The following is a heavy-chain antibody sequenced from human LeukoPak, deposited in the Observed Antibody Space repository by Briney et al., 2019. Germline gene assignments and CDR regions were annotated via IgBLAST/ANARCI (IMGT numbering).Heavy chain of an antibody. D-gene: IGHD3-10*01. J-gene: IGHJ4*02. V-gene: IGHV1-2*02. CDR3: ARDLGFGDYVHY. Sequence: ASVKVSCKASGYTFTGYYMHWVRQAPGQGLEWVGWINPNSGGTNYAQKFQGRVTMTRDTSISTAYMELSRLRSDDTAVYYCARDLGFGDYVHYWGQGTLVTVSS. CDR2: INPNSGGT. CDR1: GYTFTGYY.